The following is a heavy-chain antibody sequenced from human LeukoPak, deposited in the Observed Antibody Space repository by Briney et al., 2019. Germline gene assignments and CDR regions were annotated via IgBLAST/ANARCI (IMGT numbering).Heavy chain of an antibody. V-gene: IGHV4-59*01. CDR3: ARTSCSSTSCYNPIYYFDY. CDR1: GGSISSYY. D-gene: IGHD2-2*02. Sequence: PSETLSLTCTVSGGSISSYYWSWIRQPPGKGLEWIGYIYYSGSTNYNPSLKSRVTISVDTSKNQSSLKLSSVTAADTAVYYCARTSCSSTSCYNPIYYFDYWGQGTLVTVSS. CDR2: IYYSGST. J-gene: IGHJ4*02.